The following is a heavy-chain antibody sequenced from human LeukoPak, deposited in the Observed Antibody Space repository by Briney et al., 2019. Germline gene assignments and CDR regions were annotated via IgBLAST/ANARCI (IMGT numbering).Heavy chain of an antibody. CDR1: GGSISSSTYY. CDR2: IYYSGST. Sequence: SETLSLTCTVSGGSISSSTYYWGWIRQPPGKGLEWIGTIYYSGSTYYNPSLQSRVTISVDTSKNQFSLKLSSVTAVDTAVYYCARVTRGSGYAFDIWGQGTMVTVSS. V-gene: IGHV4-39*01. CDR3: ARVTRGSGYAFDI. D-gene: IGHD5-12*01. J-gene: IGHJ3*02.